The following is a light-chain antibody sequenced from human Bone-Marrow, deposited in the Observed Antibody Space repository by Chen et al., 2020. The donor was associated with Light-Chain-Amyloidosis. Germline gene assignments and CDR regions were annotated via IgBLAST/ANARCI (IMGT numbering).Light chain of an antibody. Sequence: SYELPQPPSVSVSTGQTARITCSGDDLPTKYAYWYQQKPGEAPGLVIHRDTERPSGISERFSGSSSGTTATLTISGVQAEDEADYHCQSADSSGTYEVIFGGGTKLTVL. CDR2: RDT. CDR1: DLPTKY. J-gene: IGLJ2*01. V-gene: IGLV3-25*03. CDR3: QSADSSGTYEVI.